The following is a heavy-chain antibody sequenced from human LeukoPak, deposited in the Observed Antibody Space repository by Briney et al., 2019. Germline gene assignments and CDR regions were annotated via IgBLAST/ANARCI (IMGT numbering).Heavy chain of an antibody. CDR1: GGSISSGYY. J-gene: IGHJ6*04. Sequence: SETLSLTCTVSGGSISSGYYWGWIRQPPGKGLEWIGSIYHSGSTYYNPSLKSRVTISVDTSKNQFSLKLGSVTAADTAVYYCARGILWFGDDVWGKGTTVTISS. CDR2: IYHSGST. CDR3: ARGILWFGDDV. V-gene: IGHV4-38-2*02. D-gene: IGHD3-10*01.